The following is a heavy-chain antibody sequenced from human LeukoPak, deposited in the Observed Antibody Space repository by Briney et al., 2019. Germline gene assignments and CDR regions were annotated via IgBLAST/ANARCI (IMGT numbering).Heavy chain of an antibody. Sequence: PGRSLRLSCAASGFTFGDYAMHWVRQAPGKGLEWVSGISWNGGSICYADSVKGRFTISRDNAKNSLYLQMNSLRAEDTALYYCAKDYGSGSRSQIFDYWGQGTLVSVCS. J-gene: IGHJ4*02. CDR2: ISWNGGSI. D-gene: IGHD3-10*01. V-gene: IGHV3-9*01. CDR3: AKDYGSGSRSQIFDY. CDR1: GFTFGDYA.